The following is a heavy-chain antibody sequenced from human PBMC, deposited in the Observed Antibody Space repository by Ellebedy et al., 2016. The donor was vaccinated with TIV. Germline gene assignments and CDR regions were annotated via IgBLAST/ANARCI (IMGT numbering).Heavy chain of an antibody. Sequence: MPLETLSLTCAVSGDSMTSNYYWGWIRQPPGKGLEWIGSISYSGSTYYNSSLQSRVTISVDTSKSQFSLKLSSVTAADSAIYYCARVATGSSFESWGPGTLVTVSS. CDR3: ARVATGSSFES. V-gene: IGHV4-39*07. D-gene: IGHD2-15*01. CDR2: ISYSGST. CDR1: GDSMTSNYY. J-gene: IGHJ4*03.